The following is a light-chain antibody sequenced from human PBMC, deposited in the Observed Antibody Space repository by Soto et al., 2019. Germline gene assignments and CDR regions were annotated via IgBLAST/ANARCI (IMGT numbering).Light chain of an antibody. V-gene: IGLV1-51*02. J-gene: IGLJ2*01. Sequence: QSVLTQPPSVSAAPGQKVTISCSGSRSNIGNNHVSWYQQFPGTASKLLIYESNMRPSEIPDRFSGSKSGTSATLGITGLQTGDEADYYCGTWDTSLSAGVFGGGTQLTVL. CDR1: RSNIGNNH. CDR2: ESN. CDR3: GTWDTSLSAGV.